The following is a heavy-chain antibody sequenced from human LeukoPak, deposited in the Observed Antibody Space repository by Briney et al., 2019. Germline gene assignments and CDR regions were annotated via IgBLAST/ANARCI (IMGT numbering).Heavy chain of an antibody. CDR1: SGSVNSGSYY. CDR2: IYYSGST. D-gene: IGHD6-13*01. CDR3: ARRAGYTGSWYEY. Sequence: SETLSLTCTVSSGSVNSGSYYWNWIRQPPGKGLEWIGYIYYSGSTNYNPSLKSRVTISVDTAKNQLSLKLSSVTAADTAVYHCARRAGYTGSWYEYWGQGTLVTVSS. V-gene: IGHV4-61*01. J-gene: IGHJ4*02.